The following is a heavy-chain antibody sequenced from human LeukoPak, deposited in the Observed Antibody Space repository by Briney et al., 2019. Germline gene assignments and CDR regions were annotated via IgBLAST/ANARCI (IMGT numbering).Heavy chain of an antibody. J-gene: IGHJ4*02. Sequence: ASETLSLTCTVSGGSISSYYWSWIRQPAGKGLEWIGRIYTSGSTNYNPSLKSRVTMSVDTSKNQFSLKLSSVTAADTAVYYCARGRPITTIVVGMTYYFDYWGQGTLVTVSS. D-gene: IGHD3-22*01. V-gene: IGHV4-4*07. CDR3: ARGRPITTIVVGMTYYFDY. CDR2: IYTSGST. CDR1: GGSISSYY.